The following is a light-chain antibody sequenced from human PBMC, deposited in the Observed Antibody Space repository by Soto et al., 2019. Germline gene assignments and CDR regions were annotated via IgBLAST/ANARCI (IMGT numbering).Light chain of an antibody. J-gene: IGLJ3*02. Sequence: QLVLTQSPSASASLGASVKLTCTLSSGHSTYAIAWLQQQPEKGPRCLMKVNSDGSHIKGDGIPDRFSGSSSGAERYLTISSLQSEDEADYYCQTWGTGFQVFGGGTKLTVL. CDR1: SGHSTYA. CDR2: VNSDGSH. CDR3: QTWGTGFQV. V-gene: IGLV4-69*01.